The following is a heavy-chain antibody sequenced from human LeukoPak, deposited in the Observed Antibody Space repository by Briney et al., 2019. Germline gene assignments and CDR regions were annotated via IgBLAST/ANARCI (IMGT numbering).Heavy chain of an antibody. V-gene: IGHV4-59*12. D-gene: IGHD3-22*01. J-gene: IGHJ4*02. CDR1: GGSISSYY. Sequence: SETLSLTCTVSGGSISSYYWSWIRQPPGKGLEWIGNIYYSGNTNYSPSLKSRVTISVDKSKNQFSLKLSSVTAADTAVYYCARGYGDYYDSSGFDYWGQGTLVTVSS. CDR2: IYYSGNT. CDR3: ARGYGDYYDSSGFDY.